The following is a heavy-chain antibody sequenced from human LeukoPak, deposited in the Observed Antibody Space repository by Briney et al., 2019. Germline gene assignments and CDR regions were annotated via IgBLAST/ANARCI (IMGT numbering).Heavy chain of an antibody. V-gene: IGHV3-23*01. Sequence: PGGSLRLSCAASGFTFRNYAMSWVRQAPGKGLEWVSAISGSGGSTYYADSVKGRFTISRDNSKKTLYLQMNSLTAEDTAVYYCAKDSCSGGSCYEDYWGQGTLVTVSP. CDR3: AKDSCSGGSCYEDY. D-gene: IGHD2-15*01. CDR1: GFTFRNYA. J-gene: IGHJ4*02. CDR2: ISGSGGST.